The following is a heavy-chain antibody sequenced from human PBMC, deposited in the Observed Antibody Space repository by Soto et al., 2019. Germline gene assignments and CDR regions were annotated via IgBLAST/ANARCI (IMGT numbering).Heavy chain of an antibody. J-gene: IGHJ4*02. CDR2: LIPIFGTA. V-gene: IGHV1-69*06. D-gene: IGHD3-22*01. Sequence: GLEWMGGLIPIFGTANYAPKFQGRVTITADKSTSTAYMELSSLRSEDTAVYYCARVPYYYDSSGYYYFDYWGQGTLVTVSS. CDR3: ARVPYYYDSSGYYYFDY.